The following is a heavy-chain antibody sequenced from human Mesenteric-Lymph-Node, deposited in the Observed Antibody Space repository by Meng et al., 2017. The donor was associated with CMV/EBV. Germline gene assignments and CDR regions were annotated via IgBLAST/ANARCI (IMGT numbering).Heavy chain of an antibody. Sequence: GSLRLSCTVSGGSISSYYWSWIRQPPGKGLEWIGYIYYSGSTNYNPSLKSRVTISVDTSKNQFSLRLSSVTATDPAVYYCARLDSSGGYEGSFDLWGQGTVVTVSS. CDR3: ARLDSSGGYEGSFDL. D-gene: IGHD6-13*01. J-gene: IGHJ4*02. CDR1: GGSISSYY. V-gene: IGHV4-59*12. CDR2: IYYSGST.